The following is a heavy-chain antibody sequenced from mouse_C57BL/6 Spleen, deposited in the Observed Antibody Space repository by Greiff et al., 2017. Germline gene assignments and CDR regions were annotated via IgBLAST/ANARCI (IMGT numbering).Heavy chain of an antibody. Sequence: EVQLVESGGGLVKPGGSLKLSCAASGFTFSDYGMHWVRQAPEKGLEWVAYISSGSSTIYYADTVKGRFTISRDNAKNTLFLQVTSLRSEDTAMYYCARQYYGSSYFDYWGQGTTLTVSS. CDR1: GFTFSDYG. V-gene: IGHV5-17*01. CDR3: ARQYYGSSYFDY. D-gene: IGHD1-1*01. CDR2: ISSGSSTI. J-gene: IGHJ2*01.